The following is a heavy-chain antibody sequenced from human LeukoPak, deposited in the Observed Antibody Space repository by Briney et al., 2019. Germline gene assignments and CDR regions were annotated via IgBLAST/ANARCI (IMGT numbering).Heavy chain of an antibody. V-gene: IGHV1-2*02. CDR1: GYTFIAYY. CDR3: ARDSCSSTSCPSIDDY. Sequence: GASVKVSCKASGYTFIAYYMHWVRQAPGQGLEWMGWINPNSGGTNYAQKFQGRVTMTRDTSISTVYMELSRLRSDDTAVYYCARDSCSSTSCPSIDDYWGQGTLVTVSS. D-gene: IGHD2-2*01. CDR2: INPNSGGT. J-gene: IGHJ4*02.